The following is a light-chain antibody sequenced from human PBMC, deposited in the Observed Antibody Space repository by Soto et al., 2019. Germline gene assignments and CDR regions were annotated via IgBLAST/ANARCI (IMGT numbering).Light chain of an antibody. J-gene: IGLJ3*02. Sequence: VLTQPTSVSGSPGQSITISCTGVSSDIGGYNHVSWYQQHPGNVPRLIIYDVDNRPLGISNRFSGSQSGNTASLSISGLQAEDEADYYCCAYTARTTLSWVFGGGTKVTVL. CDR3: CAYTARTTLSWV. V-gene: IGLV2-14*03. CDR2: DVD. CDR1: SSDIGGYNH.